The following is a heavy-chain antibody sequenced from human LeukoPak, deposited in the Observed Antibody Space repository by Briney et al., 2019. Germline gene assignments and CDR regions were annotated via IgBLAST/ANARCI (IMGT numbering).Heavy chain of an antibody. CDR1: GGTFSSYA. D-gene: IGHD2-2*01. J-gene: IGHJ5*02. CDR2: IIPILGIA. V-gene: IGHV1-69*04. CDR3: ARDKGRLTVVPAALNWFDP. Sequence: ASVKVSCKASGGTFSSYAISWVRQAPGQGLEWMGRIIPILGIANYAQKFQGRVTITADKSTSTACMELSSLRSEDTAVYYCARDKGRLTVVPAALNWFDPWGQGTLVTVSS.